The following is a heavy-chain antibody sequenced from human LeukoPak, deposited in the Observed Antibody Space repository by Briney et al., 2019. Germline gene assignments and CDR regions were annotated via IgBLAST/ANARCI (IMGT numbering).Heavy chain of an antibody. CDR3: AGEYFDY. CDR2: IRYDGSNK. CDR1: GFTFSSYG. D-gene: IGHD3-10*01. Sequence: GGSLRLSCAASGFTFSSYGMHWVRQAPGKGLEWVAFIRYDGSNKYYAGSVKGRFTISRDNSKNTLYLQMDSLRAEDTAVYYCAGEYFDYWGQGTLVTVSS. J-gene: IGHJ4*02. V-gene: IGHV3-30*02.